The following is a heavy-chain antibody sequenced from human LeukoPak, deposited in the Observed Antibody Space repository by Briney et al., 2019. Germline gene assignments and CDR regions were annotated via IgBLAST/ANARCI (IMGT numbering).Heavy chain of an antibody. CDR3: VRDLILVWTPGDDFDH. CDR2: INERASII. V-gene: IGHV3-74*01. Sequence: GGSLRLSCAASGFTFSNYWMHWVRQAPGKGLEWVSRINERASIISYADSVKGRFTISRENARNTLYLQMNSLTAEDTAVYYCVRDLILVWTPGDDFDHWGQGTLVTVSS. D-gene: IGHD3-16*01. CDR1: GFTFSNYW. J-gene: IGHJ4*02.